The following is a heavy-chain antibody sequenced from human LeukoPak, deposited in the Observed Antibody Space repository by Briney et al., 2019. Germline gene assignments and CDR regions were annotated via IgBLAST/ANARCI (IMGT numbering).Heavy chain of an antibody. D-gene: IGHD5-18*01. Sequence: SETLSLTCAVSGGSISSSNWWSWVRQPPGKGLEWIGEIYHSGSTNYNPSLKSRVTISVDTSKNQFSLKLSSVTAADTAVYYCARHDEYSYGYRGGPDWFDPWGQGTLVTVSS. CDR2: IYHSGST. CDR1: GGSISSSNW. J-gene: IGHJ5*02. V-gene: IGHV4-4*02. CDR3: ARHDEYSYGYRGGPDWFDP.